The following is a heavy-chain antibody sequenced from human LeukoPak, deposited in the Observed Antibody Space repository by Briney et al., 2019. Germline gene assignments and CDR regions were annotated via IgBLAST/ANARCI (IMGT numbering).Heavy chain of an antibody. CDR2: ISGGGRST. CDR1: GFPFRNNA. J-gene: IGHJ4*02. CDR3: AKSQGPSGSGVDC. V-gene: IGHV3-23*01. D-gene: IGHD3-10*01. Sequence: PGGSLRLSCAASGFPFRNNAMSWVRQAPGKGLEWVSGISGGGRSTYFADSVKGRFSISRDNSKNTVYLQMDSLRAEDTAVYYCAKSQGPSGSGVDCWGQGTLVTVAS.